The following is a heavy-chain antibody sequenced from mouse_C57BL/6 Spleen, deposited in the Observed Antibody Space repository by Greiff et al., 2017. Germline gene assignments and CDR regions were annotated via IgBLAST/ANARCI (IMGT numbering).Heavy chain of an antibody. CDR2: IDPSDSET. J-gene: IGHJ4*01. Sequence: QVQLKQPGAELVRPGSSVKLSCTASGYTFTSYWMHWVKQRPIQGLEWIGNIDPSDSETHYNQKFKDKATLTVDKSSSTAYMQLSSLTSEASAVYYCARSGNDWAMDYWGQGTSVTVSS. CDR1: GYTFTSYW. CDR3: ARSGNDWAMDY. V-gene: IGHV1-52*01. D-gene: IGHD2-4*01.